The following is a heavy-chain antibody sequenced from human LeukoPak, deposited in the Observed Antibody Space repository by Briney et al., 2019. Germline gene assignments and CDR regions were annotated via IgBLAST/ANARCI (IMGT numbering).Heavy chain of an antibody. J-gene: IGHJ6*02. D-gene: IGHD1-7*01. CDR1: GFTFNYAW. CDR2: TVSEIDGGTA. Sequence: GGSLRLSCAASGFTFNYAWMSWVRQVPGKGLEWVGQTVSEIDGGTADYATPVKGRFTISRDDSKSTLYLQMNSLKIEDTAVYYCTTDEDWNYARKDVWGQGATVIVSS. V-gene: IGHV3-15*04. CDR3: TTDEDWNYARKDV.